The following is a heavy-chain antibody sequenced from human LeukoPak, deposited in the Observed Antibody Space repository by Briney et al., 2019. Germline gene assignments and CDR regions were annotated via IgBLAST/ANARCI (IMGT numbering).Heavy chain of an antibody. CDR1: GFTFDDYG. CDR2: ISGSGGST. CDR3: AKEDFWSGYYVGVSFGFDY. D-gene: IGHD3-3*01. J-gene: IGHJ4*02. Sequence: RPGGSLRLSCAASGFTFDDYGMSWVRQAPGKGLEWVSAISGSGGSTYYADSVKGRFTISRDNSKNTLYLQMNSLRAEDTAVYYCAKEDFWSGYYVGVSFGFDYWGQGTLVTVSS. V-gene: IGHV3-23*01.